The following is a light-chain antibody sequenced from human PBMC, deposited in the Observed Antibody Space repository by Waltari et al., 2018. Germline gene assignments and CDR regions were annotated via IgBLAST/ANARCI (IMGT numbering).Light chain of an antibody. J-gene: IGLJ2*01. Sequence: QSALTQPASVSGSPGQSIHIPCTGPSSYVRRYNYVSWYQQHPGTAPKRMIYDVSKRPSGVSNRFSGSKSGNTASLTISGLQAEDEADYYCSSYTSSSTPVFGGGTKLTVL. V-gene: IGLV2-14*01. CDR2: DVS. CDR3: SSYTSSSTPV. CDR1: SSYVRRYNY.